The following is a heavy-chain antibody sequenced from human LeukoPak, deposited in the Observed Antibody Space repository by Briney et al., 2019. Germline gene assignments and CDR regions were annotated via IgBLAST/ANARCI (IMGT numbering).Heavy chain of an antibody. V-gene: IGHV3-48*03. CDR1: GFTFSSYE. Sequence: GGSLRLSCAASGFTFSSYEMNWVRQAPGKGLEWVSYISSSGSTIYYADSVKGRFTISRDSAKNSLYLQMNSLRAEDTAVYYCARSIAVAGTDDYWGQGTLVTVSS. D-gene: IGHD6-19*01. CDR2: ISSSGSTI. CDR3: ARSIAVAGTDDY. J-gene: IGHJ4*02.